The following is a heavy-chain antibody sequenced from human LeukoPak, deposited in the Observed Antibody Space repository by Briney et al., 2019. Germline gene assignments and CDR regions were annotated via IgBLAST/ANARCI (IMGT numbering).Heavy chain of an antibody. J-gene: IGHJ3*02. CDR1: GYTLTELS. D-gene: IGHD5-18*01. V-gene: IGHV1-24*01. CDR2: FDPEDGET. CDR3: ATADTVMVFLSFDI. Sequence: ASVKVSCKVSGYTLTELSMHWVRQAPGKGLEWMGGFDPEDGETIYAQKFQGRVTMTEDTSTDTAYMELSSLRSEDTAVYYCATADTVMVFLSFDIWGKGKMVTVSS.